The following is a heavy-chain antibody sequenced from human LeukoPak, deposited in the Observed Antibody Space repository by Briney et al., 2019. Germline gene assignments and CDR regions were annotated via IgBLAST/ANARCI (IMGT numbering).Heavy chain of an antibody. J-gene: IGHJ4*02. CDR1: GFTFSSYS. D-gene: IGHD1-26*01. Sequence: GGSLRLSCAASGFTFSSYSMNWVRQAPGKGLEWVSSISIGSSYKYYADSVKGRFTISRDDAKNSLYLQINSLRAEDTAVYHCARGGNYYGSYFDYWGQGTLVTVSS. CDR3: ARGGNYYGSYFDY. V-gene: IGHV3-21*01. CDR2: ISIGSSYK.